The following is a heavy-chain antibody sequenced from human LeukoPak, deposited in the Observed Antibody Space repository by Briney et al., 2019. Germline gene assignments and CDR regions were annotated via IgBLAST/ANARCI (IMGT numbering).Heavy chain of an antibody. CDR1: GGSISSYY. J-gene: IGHJ6*03. V-gene: IGHV4-59*01. Sequence: KPSETLSLTCTVSGGSISSYYWSWIRQPPGKGLEWIGYIYYSGSTNYNPSLKSRVTISVDTSKNQFSLKLSSVTAADTAVYYCARGYSYGPYYYYYYMDVWGKGTTVTVSS. D-gene: IGHD5-18*01. CDR3: ARGYSYGPYYYYYYMDV. CDR2: IYYSGST.